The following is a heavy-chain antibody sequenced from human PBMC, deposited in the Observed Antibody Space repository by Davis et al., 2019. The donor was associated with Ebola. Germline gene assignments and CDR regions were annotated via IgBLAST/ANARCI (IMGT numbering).Heavy chain of an antibody. CDR3: ICSQQPFDY. D-gene: IGHD3-10*02. J-gene: IGHJ4*02. V-gene: IGHV3-73*01. CDR1: GFTFSSYW. CDR2: IRSKANSYAT. Sequence: GGSLRLSCAASGFTFSSYWMSWVRQASGKGLEWVGRIRSKANSYATAYAASVKGRFTISRDDSKNTAYLQMNSLKTEDTAVYYCICSQQPFDYWGQGTLVTVSS.